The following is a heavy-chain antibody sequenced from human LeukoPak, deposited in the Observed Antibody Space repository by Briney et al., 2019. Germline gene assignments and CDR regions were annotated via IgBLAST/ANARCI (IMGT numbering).Heavy chain of an antibody. J-gene: IGHJ4*02. D-gene: IGHD5-12*01. Sequence: ASVKVSXKASGGTFSSYAISWMRQAHGQGLEWMGRIIPIFGTANYAQKFQGRVTITTDESTSTAYMELSSLRSEDTAVYYCARVSSGYDYWGQGTLVTVSS. CDR1: GGTFSSYA. CDR2: IIPIFGTA. CDR3: ARVSSGYDY. V-gene: IGHV1-69*05.